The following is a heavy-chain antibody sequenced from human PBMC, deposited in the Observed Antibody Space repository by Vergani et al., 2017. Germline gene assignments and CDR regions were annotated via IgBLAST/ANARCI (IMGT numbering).Heavy chain of an antibody. CDR2: IYSGGST. CDR3: ARDRVDIVATTTYYYYYYGMDV. D-gene: IGHD5-12*01. CDR1: GFTVSSNY. Sequence: EVQLVESGGGLVQPGGSLRLSCAASGFTVSSNYMRWVRQAPGKGLEWVSVIYSGGSTYYADSVKGRFTISRHNSKNTLYLQMNSLRAEEPAVYYCARDRVDIVATTTYYYYYYGMDVWGQGTTVTVSS. V-gene: IGHV3-53*04. J-gene: IGHJ6*02.